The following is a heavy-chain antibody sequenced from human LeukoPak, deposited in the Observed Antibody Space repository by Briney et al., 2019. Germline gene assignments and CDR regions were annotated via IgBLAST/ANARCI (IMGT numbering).Heavy chain of an antibody. CDR2: INSDGRST. D-gene: IGHD2-2*01. V-gene: IGHV3-74*01. CDR1: GFTFSSYS. Sequence: GGSLRLSCAASGFTFSSYSMNWVRQAPGKGLVWVSRINSDGRSTNYADSVKGRFTISRDNAKNTLYLQMNSLRAEDTAVYYCSRDRHCIGSTCYGLWGQGTRVTVSS. J-gene: IGHJ4*02. CDR3: SRDRHCIGSTCYGL.